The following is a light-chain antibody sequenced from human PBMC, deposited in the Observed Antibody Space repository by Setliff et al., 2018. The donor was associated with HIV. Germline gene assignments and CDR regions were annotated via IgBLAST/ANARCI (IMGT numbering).Light chain of an antibody. V-gene: IGLV3-21*04. CDR3: QVWDSSSDPPCV. CDR1: NIGSAS. CDR2: YDS. J-gene: IGLJ1*01. Sequence: SYELTQPPSVSVAPGKTARITCEGNNIGSASVHWYQQKPGQAPVVVIYYDSDRPSGIPERFSGSNSGNTATLTTSRVEAGDEADYYCQVWDSSSDPPCVFATGTKVTVL.